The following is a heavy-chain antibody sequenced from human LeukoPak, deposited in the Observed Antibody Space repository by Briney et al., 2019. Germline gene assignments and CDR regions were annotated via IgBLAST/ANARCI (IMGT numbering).Heavy chain of an antibody. CDR1: GYTFASYL. Sequence: GESLKISCKGSGYTFASYLIGWVRQMPGKGLEWMGIICPGDSETRYSPSFQGQVTISADKSISAAYLQWSSLKASDTAMYYCVRTSSTWYGDYWGQGTLVTVSS. D-gene: IGHD6-13*01. J-gene: IGHJ4*02. CDR2: ICPGDSET. CDR3: VRTSSTWYGDY. V-gene: IGHV5-51*01.